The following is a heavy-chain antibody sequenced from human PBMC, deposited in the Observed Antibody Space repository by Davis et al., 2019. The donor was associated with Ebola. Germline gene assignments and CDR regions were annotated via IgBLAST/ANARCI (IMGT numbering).Heavy chain of an antibody. J-gene: IGHJ5*02. V-gene: IGHV3-9*01. CDR1: GFTFDDYA. Sequence: SLKIPCAASGFTFDDYAMHWVRQAPGKGLEWVSGISWNSGSIGYADSVKGRFTISRDNAKNSLYLQMNSLRAEDTALYYCAKDPYYSSSWHWGWFDPWGQGTLVTVSS. CDR2: ISWNSGSI. D-gene: IGHD6-13*01. CDR3: AKDPYYSSSWHWGWFDP.